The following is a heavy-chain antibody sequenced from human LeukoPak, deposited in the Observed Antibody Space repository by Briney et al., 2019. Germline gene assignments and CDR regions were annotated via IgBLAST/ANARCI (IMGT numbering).Heavy chain of an antibody. CDR2: ISSSGDDI. V-gene: IGHV3-11*01. J-gene: IGHJ3*02. CDR1: GFSLSDYY. Sequence: GGSLRLSCAASGFSLSDYYISWIRQAPGKGLQWISYISSSGDDIHYADSVEGRFTISRDNAKNSVSLEMNSLRAEDTAVYYCATYYDYIWGSRNAFDIWGQGTMVTVSS. CDR3: ATYYDYIWGSRNAFDI. D-gene: IGHD3-16*01.